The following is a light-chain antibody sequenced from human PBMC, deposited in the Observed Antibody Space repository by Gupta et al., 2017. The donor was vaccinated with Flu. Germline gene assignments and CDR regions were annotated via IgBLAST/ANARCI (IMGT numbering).Light chain of an antibody. Sequence: QSVLTQPPSVSAAPGQKVTISCSGSTSNIGANYVSWYQQLPGTAPSLLIYENNKRPSGMPERFSGSNSGTSATLGITELQTGDEADYYCGTSDKSRNGARVFGGGTTLTVL. J-gene: IGLJ3*02. CDR2: ENN. CDR1: TSNIGANY. V-gene: IGLV1-51*02. CDR3: GTSDKSRNGARV.